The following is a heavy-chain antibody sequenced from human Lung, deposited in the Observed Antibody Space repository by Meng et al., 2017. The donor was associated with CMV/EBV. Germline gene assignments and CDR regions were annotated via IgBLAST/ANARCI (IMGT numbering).Heavy chain of an antibody. J-gene: IGHJ6*02. CDR1: GYSFASYW. Sequence: GESXKISCQGSGYSFASYWIGWVRQMPGKGLEWMGIIYPGDSDTRYSPSFEGQVTISADKSISTAYLQWSSLKASDTAMYYCTKSCGGDCYAQYYYYGMDVWXQRTTVTVSS. V-gene: IGHV5-51*01. CDR3: TKSCGGDCYAQYYYYGMDV. D-gene: IGHD2-21*01. CDR2: IYPGDSDT.